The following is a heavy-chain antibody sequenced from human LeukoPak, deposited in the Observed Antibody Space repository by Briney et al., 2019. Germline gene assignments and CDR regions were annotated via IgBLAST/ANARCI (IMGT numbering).Heavy chain of an antibody. CDR3: ARYGSDFWSGYYLY. D-gene: IGHD3-3*01. V-gene: IGHV3-53*01. CDR2: IYSGGST. J-gene: IGHJ4*02. Sequence: GGSLRLSCAVSGFTASSNYMGCVCEAPGEGLEWVSVIYSGGSTYYADSVKGRFTISRDNSKNSLYLQMNSLRAEDTAVYYCARYGSDFWSGYYLYWGQGTLVTVSS. CDR1: GFTASSNY.